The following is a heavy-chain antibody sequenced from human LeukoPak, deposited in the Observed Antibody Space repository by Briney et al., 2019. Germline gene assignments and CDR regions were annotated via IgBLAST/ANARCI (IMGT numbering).Heavy chain of an antibody. CDR3: ARQTGSGLFILP. J-gene: IGHJ4*02. CDR2: IYYSGNT. V-gene: IGHV4-39*01. CDR1: GVSFRSSNSY. D-gene: IGHD3/OR15-3a*01. Sequence: SETLSLTCTVSGVSFRSSNSYWGWIRQPPGKGLEWIGSIYYSGNTYYNASLKSQVSISIDTSKNQFSLRLTSVTAADTAVYYCARQTGSGLFILPGGQGTLVTVSS.